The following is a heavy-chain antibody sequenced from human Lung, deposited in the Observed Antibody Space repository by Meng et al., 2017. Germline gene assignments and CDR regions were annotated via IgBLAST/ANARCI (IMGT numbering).Heavy chain of an antibody. V-gene: IGHV6-1*01. CDR2: TYYRSKWYN. Sequence: QVSLQQSGPGLVKRPQTHSPSCAISGDSVSTNSAAWNWIRQSPSKGLEWLGRTYYRSKWYNGYAVSVRSRITITPDTSKNQFSLQLNSVTPEDTAVYYCARSQQWLDSWGQGTLVTVSS. CDR1: GDSVSTNSAA. D-gene: IGHD6-19*01. J-gene: IGHJ4*02. CDR3: ARSQQWLDS.